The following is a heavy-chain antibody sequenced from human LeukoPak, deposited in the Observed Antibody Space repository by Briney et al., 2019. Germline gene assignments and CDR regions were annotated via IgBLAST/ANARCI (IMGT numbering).Heavy chain of an antibody. CDR3: ARAKAAGSYDF. V-gene: IGHV4-59*11. CDR1: GSSIGRHY. Sequence: SETLSLTCSVSGSSIGRHYWTWIRQPPGKGLEWIGYTHFSGSSNYNPSLKSRATTSLDRAKNQISLTLTSVTAADTAVYFCARAKAAGSYDFWGQGTLVTVSS. J-gene: IGHJ4*02. D-gene: IGHD6-13*01. CDR2: THFSGSS.